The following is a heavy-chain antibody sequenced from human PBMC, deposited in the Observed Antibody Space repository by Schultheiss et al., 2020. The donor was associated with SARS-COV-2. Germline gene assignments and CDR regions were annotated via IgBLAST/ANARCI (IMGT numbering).Heavy chain of an antibody. Sequence: GGSLRLSCAASGFNLRNYWMDWVRQAPGKGLQWVANIKQDGSVEHYVDSVRGRFIISRDNAKNSLYLQMNSLRAEDTAVYYCARSIRHPDYWGQGTLVTVSS. CDR2: IKQDGSVE. J-gene: IGHJ4*02. V-gene: IGHV3-7*03. CDR3: ARSIRHPDY. CDR1: GFNLRNYW. D-gene: IGHD3-9*01.